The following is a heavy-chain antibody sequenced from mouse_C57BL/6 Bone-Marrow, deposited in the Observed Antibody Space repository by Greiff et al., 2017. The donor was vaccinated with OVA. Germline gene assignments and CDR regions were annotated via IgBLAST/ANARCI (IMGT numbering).Heavy chain of an antibody. CDR1: GFTFSSYA. Sequence: DVMLVESGGGLVKPGGSLKLSCAASGFTFSSYAMSWVRQTPEKRLEWVATLSAGGSYTYYPDNVKGRFTISRDNAKNNLYLQKNHLKSEDTAMYYWGKDGDFFFDYAMGYWGQGTSGTGSS. CDR2: LSAGGSYT. J-gene: IGHJ4*01. V-gene: IGHV5-4*03. CDR3: GKDGDFFFDYAMGY.